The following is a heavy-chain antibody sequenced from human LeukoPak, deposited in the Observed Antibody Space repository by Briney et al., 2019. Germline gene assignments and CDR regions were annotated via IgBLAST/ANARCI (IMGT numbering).Heavy chain of an antibody. J-gene: IGHJ3*02. V-gene: IGHV3-23*01. D-gene: IGHD4-17*01. Sequence: PGGSLRLSCAASGFSFHTYAMTWVRQAPGKGLEWVSSLSGSGQSPNYANSVLGRFSISRDNAQQRLFLQMNNLRVDDTGTYYCAKVVDYGALDACDIWGQGTVVTVSS. CDR3: AKVVDYGALDACDI. CDR1: GFSFHTYA. CDR2: LSGSGQSP.